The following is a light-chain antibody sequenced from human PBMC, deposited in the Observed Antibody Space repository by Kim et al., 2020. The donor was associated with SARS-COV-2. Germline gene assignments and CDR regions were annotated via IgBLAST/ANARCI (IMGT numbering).Light chain of an antibody. Sequence: PPPISGSSTQGRLQHTDYNFLDWYLQKPGRSPRPLIYLGSQRASGVPDRFSGSGSGTDFTLKISRVEAEDVGMYYCKQALQNPLAFGGGTMVDI. CDR1: QGRLQHTDYNF. CDR3: KQALQNPLA. V-gene: IGKV2-28*01. CDR2: LGS. J-gene: IGKJ4*01.